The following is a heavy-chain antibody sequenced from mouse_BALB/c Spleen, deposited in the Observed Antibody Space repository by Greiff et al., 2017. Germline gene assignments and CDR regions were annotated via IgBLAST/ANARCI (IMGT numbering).Heavy chain of an antibody. CDR1: GFNIKDYY. D-gene: IGHD1-1*01. CDR2: IDPENGNT. V-gene: IGHV14-1*02. Sequence: VQLQQSGAELVRPGALVKLSCKASGFNIKDYYMHWVKQRPEQGLEWIGWIDPENGNTIYDPKFQGKASITADTSSNTAYLQLSSLTSEDTAVYYCARGTTVVEGYYAMDYWGQGTSVTVSS. J-gene: IGHJ4*01. CDR3: ARGTTVVEGYYAMDY.